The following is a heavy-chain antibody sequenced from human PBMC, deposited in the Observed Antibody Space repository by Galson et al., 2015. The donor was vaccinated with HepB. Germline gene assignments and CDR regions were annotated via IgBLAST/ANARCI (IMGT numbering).Heavy chain of an antibody. J-gene: IGHJ3*02. CDR2: ITANGEST. D-gene: IGHD6-6*01. CDR1: GFTFSNYA. Sequence: SLRLSCAASGFTFSNYAMDWVRQAPGKGLEYVSSITANGESTSYADSVKGRFTISRDNSKHTLYVQMRSLRPEDTVIYYCVKFNSSSRAFDIWGQGTMVTVSP. CDR3: VKFNSSSRAFDI. V-gene: IGHV3-64*05.